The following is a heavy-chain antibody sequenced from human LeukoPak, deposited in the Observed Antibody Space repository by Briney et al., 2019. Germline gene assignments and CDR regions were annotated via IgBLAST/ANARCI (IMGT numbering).Heavy chain of an antibody. CDR1: GFTFSSYG. CDR3: ARGASDIVVVPAAIDY. D-gene: IGHD2-2*01. Sequence: GGSLRLSCAASGFTFSSYGMHWVRQAPGKGLEWVAVISYDGSNKYYADSVKGRFTISRDNSKNTLYLQMNSLRAEDTAVYYCARGASDIVVVPAAIDYWGQGTLVTVSS. V-gene: IGHV3-30*03. J-gene: IGHJ4*02. CDR2: ISYDGSNK.